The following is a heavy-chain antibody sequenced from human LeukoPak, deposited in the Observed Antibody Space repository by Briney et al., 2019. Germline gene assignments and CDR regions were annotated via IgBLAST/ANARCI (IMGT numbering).Heavy chain of an antibody. CDR1: GFTFSSYW. V-gene: IGHV3-7*01. D-gene: IGHD6-19*01. CDR2: IKQDGSEK. CDR3: ARLGYSSGFYFDY. Sequence: GGSLRLSCAASGFTFSSYWMSWVRPAPRKGLEWVANIKQDGSEKYYVDSVKGRFTISRDNAKNSLYLQMNSLRAEDTAVYYCARLGYSSGFYFDYWGQGTLVTVSS. J-gene: IGHJ4*02.